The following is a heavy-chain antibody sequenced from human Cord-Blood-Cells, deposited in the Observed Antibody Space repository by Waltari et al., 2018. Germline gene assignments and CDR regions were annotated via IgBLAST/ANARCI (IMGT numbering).Heavy chain of an antibody. V-gene: IGHV1-69*01. D-gene: IGHD3-22*01. J-gene: IGHJ1*01. CDR2: IIPIFGTA. Sequence: QVQLVQSGAEVKKPGSSVKVSCKASGGTFSSYAISWVRQAPGQGLEWMGGIIPIFGTANYAQKFQGRVTITADESTSTAYMELSSLRSEDTAVYYCASAGYYYDSSGYYYVGNGYFQHWGQGTLVTVSS. CDR3: ASAGYYYDSSGYYYVGNGYFQH. CDR1: GGTFSSYA.